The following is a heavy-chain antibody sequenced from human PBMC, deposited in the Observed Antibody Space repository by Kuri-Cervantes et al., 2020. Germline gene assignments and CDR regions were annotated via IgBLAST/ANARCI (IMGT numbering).Heavy chain of an antibody. Sequence: SVKISCKASGGTFSSNAISWVRQAPGQGLEWMGGIIPIFGTANYAQKFQGRVTITTDESTSTAYMELSSLRSEDTAVYYCARGGFTVTTNVPDYYYYYMDVWGKGTTVTVSS. D-gene: IGHD4-17*01. CDR1: GGTFSSNA. CDR2: IIPIFGTA. CDR3: ARGGFTVTTNVPDYYYYYMDV. J-gene: IGHJ6*03. V-gene: IGHV1-69*05.